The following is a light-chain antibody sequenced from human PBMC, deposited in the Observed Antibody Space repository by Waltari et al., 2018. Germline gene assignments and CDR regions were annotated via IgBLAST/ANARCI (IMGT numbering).Light chain of an antibody. CDR1: RRDVGGYDD. CDR2: DVS. V-gene: IGLV2-14*03. CDR3: SSYTSTSTLV. Sequence: QSALTQPASVSGSPGPSITISCTGTRRDVGGYDDVSWYQHHPGQAPPLSFFDVSYRPSGVSTRFSGSKSGNTASLTISGLQAEDEADYSCSSYTSTSTLVFGSGTKVTVL. J-gene: IGLJ1*01.